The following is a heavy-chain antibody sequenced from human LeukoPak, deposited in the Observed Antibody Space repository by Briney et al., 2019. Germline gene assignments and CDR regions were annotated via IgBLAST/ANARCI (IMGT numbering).Heavy chain of an antibody. Sequence: GGSLRLSCAASGFTFSSYGMHWVRQAPGKGLEWVAVISYDESKKYYADSVKGRFTISRDNSKNTLYLQMNSLRAEDTAVYYCAGDSSGYPADYWGQGTLVTVSS. D-gene: IGHD3-22*01. CDR1: GFTFSSYG. CDR2: ISYDESKK. J-gene: IGHJ4*02. V-gene: IGHV3-30*03. CDR3: AGDSSGYPADY.